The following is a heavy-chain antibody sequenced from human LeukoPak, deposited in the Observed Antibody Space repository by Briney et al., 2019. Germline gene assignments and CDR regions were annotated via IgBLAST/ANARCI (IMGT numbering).Heavy chain of an antibody. V-gene: IGHV3-66*01. CDR1: GFTVSSNY. D-gene: IGHD3-9*01. J-gene: IGHJ2*01. CDR2: IYDGGFT. Sequence: GGSLRLSCAASGFTVSSNYMAWVRQAPGKGLEWVSVIYDGGFTDYTDSVKGRFTISRDNSKNTLYLQMNSLRADDTAVYYCARVMGRLVRTWYDLWGRGTLVTVSS. CDR3: ARVMGRLVRTWYDL.